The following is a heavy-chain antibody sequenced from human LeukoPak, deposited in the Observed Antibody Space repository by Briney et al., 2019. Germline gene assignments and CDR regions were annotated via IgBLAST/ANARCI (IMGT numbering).Heavy chain of an antibody. V-gene: IGHV4-39*07. Sequence: RASETLSLTCTVSGGSISNYRYYWGWIRQPPGKGLEWIGNIYYSGYTYYNPSLESRVTISVDTSKNQFSLKLTSVTAADTAVYYCARDDSRNWNHEDPFDYWGQGTLVTVSS. CDR2: IYYSGYT. CDR3: ARDDSRNWNHEDPFDY. CDR1: GGSISNYRYY. D-gene: IGHD1-1*01. J-gene: IGHJ4*02.